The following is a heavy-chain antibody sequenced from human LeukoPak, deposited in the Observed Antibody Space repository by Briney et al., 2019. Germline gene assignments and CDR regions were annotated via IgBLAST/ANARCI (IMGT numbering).Heavy chain of an antibody. V-gene: IGHV4-34*01. CDR3: ASSPPYYDFWSGYHDAFDI. D-gene: IGHD3-3*01. Sequence: NPSQTLSLTCAVYGGSFSGYYWSWIRQPPGKGLEWIGEINHSGRTTYNPSLKSRVTIPVDTSKSQFSLKLNSVTAADTAVYYCASSPPYYDFWSGYHDAFDIWGQGTMVTVSS. CDR2: INHSGRT. CDR1: GGSFSGYY. J-gene: IGHJ3*02.